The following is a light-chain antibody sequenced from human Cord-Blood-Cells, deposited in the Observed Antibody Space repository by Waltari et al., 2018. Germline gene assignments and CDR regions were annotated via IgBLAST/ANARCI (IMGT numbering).Light chain of an antibody. CDR3: QQYNSYPFT. Sequence: DIQMTQSPSSLSASVGDRVTITCRASHGISNYLAWFQRNPGEAPKSLIYAASSLQSGVPSKFSVSGSGTDFTLTISSLQPEDFATYYCQQYNSYPFTFGPGTKVDIK. CDR2: AAS. J-gene: IGKJ3*01. V-gene: IGKV1-16*02. CDR1: HGISNY.